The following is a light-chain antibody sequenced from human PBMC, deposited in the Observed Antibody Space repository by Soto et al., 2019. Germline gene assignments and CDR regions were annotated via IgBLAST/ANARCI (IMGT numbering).Light chain of an antibody. J-gene: IGLJ2*01. Sequence: QSALTQPASVSGSPGQSITISCTGTINNVGRYTLVSWYQQHPGKAPKLMIYEASKRPSGVSNRFSGSKSGNTASLTISGLQAEDEADYYCCSYGGDNTGVFGGGTKLTVL. V-gene: IGLV2-23*01. CDR3: CSYGGDNTGV. CDR2: EAS. CDR1: INNVGRYTL.